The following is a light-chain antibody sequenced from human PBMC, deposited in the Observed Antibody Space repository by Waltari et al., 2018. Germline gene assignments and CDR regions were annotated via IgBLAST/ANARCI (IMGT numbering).Light chain of an antibody. CDR3: QQYFSGCT. CDR2: KAS. Sequence: DIQMTQSPSTLSASVGDRVTITCRASQSIVSWVAWYQQKPGKAPKHLIDKASSLQSGVPSTVSGSGSRTDFTLTISSLQPDDFATYYCQQYFSGCTFGQGTNLEIK. CDR1: QSIVSW. J-gene: IGKJ2*02. V-gene: IGKV1-5*03.